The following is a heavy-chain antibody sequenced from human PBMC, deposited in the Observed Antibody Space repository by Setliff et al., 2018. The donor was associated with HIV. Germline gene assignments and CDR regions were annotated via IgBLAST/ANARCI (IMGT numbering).Heavy chain of an antibody. V-gene: IGHV3-74*03. J-gene: IGHJ6*03. CDR1: GFTFGDYA. Sequence: GGSLRLSCTASGFTFGDYAMHWVRQAPGKGLVWVSTINSDGSTTTYADSVKGRFTISRDNAKNTLYLQMNSLRGEDTAVYYCLCFMAGWGKGTTVTVSS. CDR2: INSDGSTT. D-gene: IGHD2-15*01. CDR3: LCFMAG.